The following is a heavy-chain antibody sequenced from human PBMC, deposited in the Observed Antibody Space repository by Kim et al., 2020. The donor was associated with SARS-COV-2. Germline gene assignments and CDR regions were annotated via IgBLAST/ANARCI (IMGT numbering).Heavy chain of an antibody. CDR3: ARHFTFPRGGYGTFDY. CDR1: GFSLITSGVG. Sequence: SGPTLVKPTQTLTLTCTFSGFSLITSGVGVGWIRQPPGKALEWLALIYWDDDKRYSPSLNSRLTITKDTSKNHVVLTMTNMDPVDTATYYCARHFTFPRGGYGTFDYWGQGTLVTVSS. J-gene: IGHJ4*02. D-gene: IGHD5-12*01. V-gene: IGHV2-5*02. CDR2: IYWDDDK.